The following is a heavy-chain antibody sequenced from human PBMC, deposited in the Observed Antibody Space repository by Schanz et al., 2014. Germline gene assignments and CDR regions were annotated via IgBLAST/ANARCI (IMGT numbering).Heavy chain of an antibody. D-gene: IGHD3-10*01. J-gene: IGHJ5*01. Sequence: EVQLLESGGGLVQPGGSLRLSCAASGFTFSAYAMTWVRQDPGKGLVWVARINSVGSNTDYADSVTGRFTISRDNAKNTLYLQMNTLRAEDTAVYYCAKQHIVRGVIYLNWFDSWGQGTLVTVSS. V-gene: IGHV3-74*01. CDR3: AKQHIVRGVIYLNWFDS. CDR2: INSVGSNT. CDR1: GFTFSAYA.